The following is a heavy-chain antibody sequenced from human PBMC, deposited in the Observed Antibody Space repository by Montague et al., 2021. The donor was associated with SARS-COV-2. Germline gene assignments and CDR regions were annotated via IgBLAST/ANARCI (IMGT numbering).Heavy chain of an antibody. Sequence: SETLSLTCTVSGGSVSSDSYYWSWIRQPPGKGLEWIGYFYYSGSTNYNPSLKSRVTISVDTSKNQFSLKLTSVTAADTAVYFCARVYYDISVMDVWGQGTTVTVSS. CDR3: ARVYYDISVMDV. D-gene: IGHD3-9*01. CDR1: GGSVSSDSYY. J-gene: IGHJ6*02. CDR2: FYYSGST. V-gene: IGHV4-61*01.